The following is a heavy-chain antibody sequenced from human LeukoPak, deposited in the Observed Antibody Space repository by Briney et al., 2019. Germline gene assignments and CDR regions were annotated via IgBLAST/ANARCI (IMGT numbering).Heavy chain of an antibody. CDR2: ISAYNGNT. V-gene: IGHV1-18*01. CDR1: GYTFTSYG. CDR3: ASGSGYCSGGSCYLDGYWFDP. D-gene: IGHD2-15*01. J-gene: IGHJ5*02. Sequence: GASVKVSCKASGYTFTSYGISWVRQAPGQGLEWMGWISAYNGNTNYAQKLQGRVTMTTDTSTSTAYMELRSLRSDDTAVYYCASGSGYCSGGSCYLDGYWFDPWGQGTLVTVSS.